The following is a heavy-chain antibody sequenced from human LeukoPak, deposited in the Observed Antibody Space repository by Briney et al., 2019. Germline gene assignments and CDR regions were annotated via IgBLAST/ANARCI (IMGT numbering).Heavy chain of an antibody. D-gene: IGHD3-22*01. CDR2: IYYSGST. CDR1: GGSISSYY. J-gene: IGHJ3*02. CDR3: ARSDSSGYFVRLGAPGAFDI. Sequence: PSETLSLTCTVSGGSISSYYWSWIRQPPGKGLEWIGYIYYSGSTNYNPSLKSRVTISVDTSKNQFSLKLSSVTAADTAVYYCARSDSSGYFVRLGAPGAFDIWGQGTMVTVSS. V-gene: IGHV4-59*08.